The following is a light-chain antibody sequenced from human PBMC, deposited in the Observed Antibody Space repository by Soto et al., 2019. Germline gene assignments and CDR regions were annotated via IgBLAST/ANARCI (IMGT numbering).Light chain of an antibody. CDR1: QSVSSSY. J-gene: IGKJ5*01. Sequence: EIVLTQSPGTLSLSPGERATLSCRASQSVSSSYLAWYQQKPGQPPRLLIYGASSRATGIPDRFSGSGSGTDFTLTISRLEPEDFAVYYCQQFDTSPITFGQGTRLEIK. V-gene: IGKV3-20*01. CDR3: QQFDTSPIT. CDR2: GAS.